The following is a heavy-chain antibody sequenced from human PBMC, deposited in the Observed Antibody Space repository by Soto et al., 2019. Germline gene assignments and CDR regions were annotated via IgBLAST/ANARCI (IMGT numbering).Heavy chain of an antibody. Sequence: GGSLRLSCAASGFTFSSYWMSWVRQAPGKGLEWVANIKQDGSEKYYVDSVKGRFTISRDNAKNSLYLQMNSLRAEDTAVYYCARDTPPPYCSSNSCYGSNWFDPWGQGTLVTVSS. CDR2: IKQDGSEK. CDR3: ARDTPPPYCSSNSCYGSNWFDP. CDR1: GFTFSSYW. D-gene: IGHD2-2*01. J-gene: IGHJ5*02. V-gene: IGHV3-7*03.